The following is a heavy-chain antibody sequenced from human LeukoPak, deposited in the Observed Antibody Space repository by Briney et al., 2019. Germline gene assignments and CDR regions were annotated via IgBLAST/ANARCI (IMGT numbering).Heavy chain of an antibody. V-gene: IGHV4-39*07. D-gene: IGHD3-10*01. Sequence: SETLSLTCAVYGGSFSSYYWGWIRQPPGKGLEWIGTIYFSGSTSYNPSLKSRVTISVDTSKNQFSLKLTSVTAADTAVYYCATGRAYLRYWGQGTLVTVSS. CDR3: ATGRAYLRY. CDR1: GGSFSSYY. CDR2: IYFSGST. J-gene: IGHJ4*02.